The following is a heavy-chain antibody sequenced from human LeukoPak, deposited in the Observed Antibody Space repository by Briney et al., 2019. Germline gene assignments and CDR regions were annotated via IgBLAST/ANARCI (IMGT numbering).Heavy chain of an antibody. D-gene: IGHD3-10*01. Sequence: GGSLRLSCVASGFTFSSYAMSWVRQAPGKGLEWVSAISGSGGSTYYADSVKGRFTISRDNSKNTLYLQMNSLRAEDTAVYYCAKLMEVITVNDAFDIWGQGQWSPSLQ. V-gene: IGHV3-23*01. CDR2: ISGSGGST. J-gene: IGHJ3*02. CDR3: AKLMEVITVNDAFDI. CDR1: GFTFSSYA.